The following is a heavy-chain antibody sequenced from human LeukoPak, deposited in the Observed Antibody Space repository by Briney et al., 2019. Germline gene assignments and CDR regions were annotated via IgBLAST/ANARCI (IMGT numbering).Heavy chain of an antibody. CDR3: ARPLESYYYMDV. V-gene: IGHV3-48*04. D-gene: IGHD3-3*01. Sequence: GGSLRLSCAAPGFTFSRYSMNWVRQAPGKGLEWVSYISSKSVIYYADSVKGRFTISRDNAKNSLYLQMNSLRAEDTAVYYCARPLESYYYMDVWGKGTTVTVSS. CDR2: ISSKSVI. J-gene: IGHJ6*03. CDR1: GFTFSRYS.